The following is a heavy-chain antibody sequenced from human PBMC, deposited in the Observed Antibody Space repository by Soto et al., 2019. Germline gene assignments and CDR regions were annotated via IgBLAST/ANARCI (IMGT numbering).Heavy chain of an antibody. CDR2: ISAYNGNT. V-gene: IGHV1-18*01. J-gene: IGHJ4*02. CDR1: GYTFTSYG. CDR3: ARAGEGYCGGDCPFDY. Sequence: ASVKVSCKASGYTFTSYGISWVRQAPGQGPEWMGWISAYNGNTNYAQKLQGRVTMTTDTSTSTAYMELRSLRSDDTAVYYCARAGEGYCGGDCPFDYWGQGTLVTVSS. D-gene: IGHD2-21*02.